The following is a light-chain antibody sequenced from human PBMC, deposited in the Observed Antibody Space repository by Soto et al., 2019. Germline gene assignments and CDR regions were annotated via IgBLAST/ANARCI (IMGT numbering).Light chain of an antibody. Sequence: QSALTQPRSVSGSPGQSVNISCTGTSSDVGAYDHVSWYQQHPGKAPKLMIYDVAKRPSGVPDRFSGFKSGSTASLTISGLQAEDETDYYCCSYAGSSVLFGGGTKLTVL. V-gene: IGLV2-11*01. J-gene: IGLJ2*01. CDR3: CSYAGSSVL. CDR1: SSDVGAYDH. CDR2: DVA.